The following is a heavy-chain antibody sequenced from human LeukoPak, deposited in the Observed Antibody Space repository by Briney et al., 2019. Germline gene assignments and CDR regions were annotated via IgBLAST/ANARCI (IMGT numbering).Heavy chain of an antibody. Sequence: ASVKVSCKASGGTFSSYATSWVRQAPGQGLEWMGGFDPEDGETIYAQKFQGRVTMTEDTSTDTAYMELSSLRSEDTAVYYCATGDPRYFDWLLYYYFDYWGQGTLVTVSS. CDR2: FDPEDGET. D-gene: IGHD3-9*01. V-gene: IGHV1-24*01. CDR3: ATGDPRYFDWLLYYYFDY. CDR1: GGTFSSYA. J-gene: IGHJ4*02.